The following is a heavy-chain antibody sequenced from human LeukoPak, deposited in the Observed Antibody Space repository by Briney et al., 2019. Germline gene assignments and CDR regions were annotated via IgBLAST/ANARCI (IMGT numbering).Heavy chain of an antibody. J-gene: IGHJ4*02. CDR2: INPNSGGT. CDR3: ARNSYYSRSGSYTPPDY. D-gene: IGHD3-10*01. V-gene: IGHV1-2*02. CDR1: GYTFTAYY. Sequence: ASVKVSCKASGYTFTAYYMHWVRQAPGQGLEWMGWINPNSGGTNYAQKFQGRVTMTRDTSISTDYMELSRLRSDDTAVYYCARNSYYSRSGSYTPPDYCGQGTLVTVSS.